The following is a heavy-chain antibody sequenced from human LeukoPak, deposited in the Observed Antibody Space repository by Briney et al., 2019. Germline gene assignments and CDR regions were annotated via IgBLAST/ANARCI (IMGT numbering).Heavy chain of an antibody. D-gene: IGHD1-26*01. CDR3: VKNPGNSYPQT. Sequence: PGGSLRLSCAASGFNFDNYALSWVRQGPGKGLEWVSAISDSGRETYYADSVKGRFAISRDNSKNTLYLHLTSLRVDDTATYYCVKNPGNSYPQTWGQGTLVTVSS. CDR2: ISDSGRET. CDR1: GFNFDNYA. V-gene: IGHV3-23*01. J-gene: IGHJ5*02.